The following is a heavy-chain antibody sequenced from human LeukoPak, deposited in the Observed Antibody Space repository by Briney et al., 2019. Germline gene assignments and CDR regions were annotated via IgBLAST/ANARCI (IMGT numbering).Heavy chain of an antibody. CDR2: INHSGRP. D-gene: IGHD6-19*01. J-gene: IGHJ4*02. CDR3: ARGQSRSGWYPNPYFDY. CDR1: DVSFSGYY. Sequence: SDTLSLTCAVYDVSFSGYYWSWIRQPPGKGLEWIGEINHSGRPNYNTSLKSRVTISEDTSKNQFSLKLSSVTAADTAVYYCARGQSRSGWYPNPYFDYWGQGTLVTVSS. V-gene: IGHV4-34*01.